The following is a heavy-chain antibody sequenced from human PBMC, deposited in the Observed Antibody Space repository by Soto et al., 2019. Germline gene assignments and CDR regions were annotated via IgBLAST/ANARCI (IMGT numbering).Heavy chain of an antibody. Sequence: SETLSITCTVSGGSISVYYWNWIRQSPGKGLEWTGYISYSGTTKYNPSLKSRVTISVDTSRNQFSLKLSSVTAADTAVYYCARSRRNYFDPWGQGTLVTVSS. CDR1: GGSISVYY. CDR3: ARSRRNYFDP. V-gene: IGHV4-59*01. J-gene: IGHJ5*02. CDR2: ISYSGTT.